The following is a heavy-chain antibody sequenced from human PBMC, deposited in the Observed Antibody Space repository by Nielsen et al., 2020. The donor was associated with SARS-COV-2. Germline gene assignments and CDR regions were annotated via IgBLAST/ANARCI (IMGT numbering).Heavy chain of an antibody. V-gene: IGHV3-23*01. CDR1: GFTFSSYA. CDR2: ISGSGGST. CDR3: AGITFGGVIVHTRAEYFDY. D-gene: IGHD3-16*02. Sequence: GESLKISCAASGFTFSSYAMSWVRQAPGKGLEWVSAISGSGGSTYYADSVKGRFTISRDNSKNTLYLQMNSLRAEDTAVYYCAGITFGGVIVHTRAEYFDYWGQGTLVTVSS. J-gene: IGHJ4*02.